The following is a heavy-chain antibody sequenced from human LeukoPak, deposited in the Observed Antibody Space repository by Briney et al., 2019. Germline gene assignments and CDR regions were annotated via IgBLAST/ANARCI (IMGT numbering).Heavy chain of an antibody. CDR2: ISYSGGST. CDR1: GFTFSSYA. D-gene: IGHD3-16*02. CDR3: AKVALNHYVWGSDRSPLGY. Sequence: GRSLRLSCAASGFTFSSYAMNWVRQAPGKGLEWVSGISYSGGSTYYADSVKGRFTISRDNSKNTLFLQVNSLRAEDTAIYYCAKVALNHYVWGSDRSPLGYWGQGTLVTVSS. V-gene: IGHV3-23*01. J-gene: IGHJ4*02.